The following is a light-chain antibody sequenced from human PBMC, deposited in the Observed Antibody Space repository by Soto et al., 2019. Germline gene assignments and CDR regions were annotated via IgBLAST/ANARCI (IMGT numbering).Light chain of an antibody. Sequence: DIQMTQSPSSLSASVGDRVTITCRASQSISSYLNWYQQKPGKAPNLLIYDASTLHSGVPSRFSGGGSGTDFTLTISSLQPEDSATCYCQQLKSYVTFGQGTRLEIK. CDR1: QSISSY. V-gene: IGKV1-39*01. CDR2: DAS. J-gene: IGKJ5*01. CDR3: QQLKSYVT.